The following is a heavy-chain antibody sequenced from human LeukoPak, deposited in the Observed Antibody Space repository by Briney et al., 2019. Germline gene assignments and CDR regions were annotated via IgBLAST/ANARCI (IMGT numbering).Heavy chain of an antibody. Sequence: SETLSLTCAVYGGSFSGYYWSWICQPPGKGLEWIGEINHSGSTNYNPSLKSRVTISVDTSKNQFSLKLSSVTAADTAVYYCARGQAAAFDYWGQGTLVTVS. V-gene: IGHV4-34*01. CDR2: INHSGST. D-gene: IGHD6-13*01. CDR1: GGSFSGYY. CDR3: ARGQAAAFDY. J-gene: IGHJ4*02.